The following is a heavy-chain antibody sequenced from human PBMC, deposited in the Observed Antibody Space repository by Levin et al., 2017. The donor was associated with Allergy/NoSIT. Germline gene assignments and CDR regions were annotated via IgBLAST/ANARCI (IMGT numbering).Heavy chain of an antibody. J-gene: IGHJ3*02. Sequence: SETLSLTCTVSGGSMNNYYWGWVRQPPGKGLEWIGFIFYSGTTWYNPSLKSRATISVDTSKNQFSLKLNSVTAADTAGYYCARSDRYCHGGTCSSEVDCFDIWGQGTMVTVSS. D-gene: IGHD2-15*01. CDR3: ARSDRYCHGGTCSSEVDCFDI. CDR1: GGSMNNYY. CDR2: IFYSGTT. V-gene: IGHV4-59*01.